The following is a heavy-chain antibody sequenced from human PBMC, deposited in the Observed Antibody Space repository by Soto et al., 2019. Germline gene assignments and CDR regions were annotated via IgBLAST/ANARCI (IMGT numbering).Heavy chain of an antibody. Sequence: LSLTCTVSGGSISSYYWSWIRQPPGKGLEWIGYIYYSGSTNYNPSLKSRVTISVDTSKNQFSLKLSSVTAADTAVYYCARTVRYSSSRTGLSWFDPWGQGTLVTVSS. CDR2: IYYSGST. CDR3: ARTVRYSSSRTGLSWFDP. D-gene: IGHD6-13*01. V-gene: IGHV4-59*01. J-gene: IGHJ5*02. CDR1: GGSISSYY.